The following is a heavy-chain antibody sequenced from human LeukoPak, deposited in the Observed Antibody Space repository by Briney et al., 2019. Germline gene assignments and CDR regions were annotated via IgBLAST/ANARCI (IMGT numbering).Heavy chain of an antibody. CDR1: GGSISSSSYY. D-gene: IGHD4-17*01. CDR2: IYTSGST. CDR3: AREGTRVT. J-gene: IGHJ5*02. V-gene: IGHV4-61*02. Sequence: SETLSLTCTVSGGSISSSSYYWSWIRQPAGKGLEWIGRIYTSGSTNYNPSLKSRVTMSVDTSNNQFSLKLSSVTAADTAVYYCAREGTRVTWGQGTLVTVSS.